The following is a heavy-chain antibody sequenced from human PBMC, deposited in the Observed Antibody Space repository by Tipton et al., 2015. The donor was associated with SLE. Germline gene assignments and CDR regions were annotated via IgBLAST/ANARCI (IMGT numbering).Heavy chain of an antibody. J-gene: IGHJ4*02. D-gene: IGHD4/OR15-4a*01. CDR3: ARARGANYDFDY. CDR1: GFTFSTYA. Sequence: SLRLSCAASGFTFSTYAMHWVRQAPGKGLEWVAVISYDGSNKYYADSVKGRFTISRDNSKNTLYLQMNSLRAEDTAVYYCARARGANYDFDYWGQGTLVTVSS. V-gene: IGHV3-30*14. CDR2: ISYDGSNK.